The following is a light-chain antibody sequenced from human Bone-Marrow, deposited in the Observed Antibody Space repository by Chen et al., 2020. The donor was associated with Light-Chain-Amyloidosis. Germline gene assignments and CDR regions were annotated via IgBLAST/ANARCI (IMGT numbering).Light chain of an antibody. CDR1: QGITNY. CDR2: AAS. J-gene: IGKJ4*01. V-gene: IGKV1-8*01. CDR3: QQYYTYPLT. Sequence: AIRFIRSPSSLSASTGDIVTITCRASQGITNYLAWYQQRPGEAPHLLISAASTLHSGVPSRFNGTGSGTDFTLTITSLQSEDFATYFCQQYYTYPLTFGGGTKVDI.